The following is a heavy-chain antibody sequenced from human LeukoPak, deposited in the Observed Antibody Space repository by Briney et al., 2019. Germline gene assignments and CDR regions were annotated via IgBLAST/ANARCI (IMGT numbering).Heavy chain of an antibody. V-gene: IGHV3-43*02. CDR2: IKADGSGT. D-gene: IGHD2/OR15-2a*01. CDR1: GFNIGPYA. Sequence: QTGGSLRLSCAAPGFNIGPYAMYWVRQGPGRGLEWVSVIKADGSGTFYSDSVRGRFTTSRDNSKNSLYLQMSSLTSDDTALYYCATWAFYHNLDVWGQGTTVAVSS. J-gene: IGHJ6*02. CDR3: ATWAFYHNLDV.